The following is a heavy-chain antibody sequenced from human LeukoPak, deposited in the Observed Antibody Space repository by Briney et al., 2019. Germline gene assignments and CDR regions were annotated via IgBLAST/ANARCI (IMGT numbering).Heavy chain of an antibody. J-gene: IGHJ4*02. CDR1: GYTFTSYA. D-gene: IGHD3-22*01. V-gene: IGHV7-4-1*02. Sequence: WASVKVSCKASGYTFTSYAMNWVRQAPGQGLEWMGWINTNTGNPTYAQGFTGRFVFSLDTSVSTAYLQISSLKAEDTAVYFCAREGWYYYDSVTYYYPDYWGQGTLVTVSS. CDR2: INTNTGNP. CDR3: AREGWYYYDSVTYYYPDY.